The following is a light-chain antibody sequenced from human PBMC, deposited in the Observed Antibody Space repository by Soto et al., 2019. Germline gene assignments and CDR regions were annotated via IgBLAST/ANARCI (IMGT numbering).Light chain of an antibody. J-gene: IGKJ2*01. CDR3: RQYYSTPT. CDR1: QSVLYSSNNKNY. CDR2: WAS. Sequence: DIVMTQSPDSLAVSLGERATIKCKSSQSVLYSSNNKNYLAWYQQKPGQPPKLLIYWASTRESGVPDRFSGSGSGTDFTLTISSLQAEDVAVYYCRQYYSTPTFGQGTKLEIK. V-gene: IGKV4-1*01.